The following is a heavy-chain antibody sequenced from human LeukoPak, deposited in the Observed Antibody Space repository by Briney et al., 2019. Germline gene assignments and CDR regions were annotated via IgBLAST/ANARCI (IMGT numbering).Heavy chain of an antibody. CDR2: ISAYNGNT. CDR1: GYTFTSYG. D-gene: IGHD5-12*01. V-gene: IGHV1-18*01. J-gene: IGHJ4*02. CDR3: AGSGDIVATKSFDY. Sequence: APVKVSCKASGYTFTSYGISWVRQAPGQGLEWMGWISAYNGNTNYAQKFQGRVTMTTDTSTSTAYMELRSLRSDDTAVYYCAGSGDIVATKSFDYWGQGTLVTVSS.